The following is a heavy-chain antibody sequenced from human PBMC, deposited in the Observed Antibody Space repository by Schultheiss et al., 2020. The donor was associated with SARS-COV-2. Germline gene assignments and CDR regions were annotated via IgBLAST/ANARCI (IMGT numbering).Heavy chain of an antibody. Sequence: SQTLSLTCTVSGGSISSGGYYWTWIRQPPGKRLEWIGYLFYSGVTNYNPSLKSRVTISVDTSKNQFSLKLSSVTAADTAVYYCARHADFPTYYYMDVWGKGTTVTVSS. CDR3: ARHADFPTYYYMDV. CDR1: GGSISSGGYY. D-gene: IGHD3-3*01. V-gene: IGHV4-61*08. J-gene: IGHJ6*03. CDR2: LFYSGVT.